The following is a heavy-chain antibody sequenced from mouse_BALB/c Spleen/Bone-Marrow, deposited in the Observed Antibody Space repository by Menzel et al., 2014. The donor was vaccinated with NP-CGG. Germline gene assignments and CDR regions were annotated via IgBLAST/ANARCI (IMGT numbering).Heavy chain of an antibody. CDR1: GFTFSSFG. V-gene: IGHV5-17*02. Sequence: EVQGVESGGGLVQPGGSRKLSCAASGFTFSSFGMHWVRQAPEKGLEWVAYISSGSSPIFYADTVKGRFTISRDNPKNTLFLQMTSLRSEDTAMYYCTRGGNWEDFDYWGQGTTLRVSS. CDR3: TRGGNWEDFDY. J-gene: IGHJ2*01. CDR2: ISSGSSPI. D-gene: IGHD4-1*01.